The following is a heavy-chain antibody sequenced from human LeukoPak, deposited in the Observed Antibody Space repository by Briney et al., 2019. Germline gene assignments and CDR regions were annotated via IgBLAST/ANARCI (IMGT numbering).Heavy chain of an antibody. J-gene: IGHJ4*02. CDR2: IYYSGTT. CDR3: ARLRFDFWSGYTHPYFDY. Sequence: SETLSLTCTVSGGSISSSSYSWGWIRQPPGKGLEWIGSIYYSGTTYYNPSLKGRVTISVDTSKIQFSLKLSSVAATDTAVYFCARLRFDFWSGYTHPYFDYWGQGTLVTVSS. CDR1: GGSISSSSYS. V-gene: IGHV4-39*01. D-gene: IGHD3-3*01.